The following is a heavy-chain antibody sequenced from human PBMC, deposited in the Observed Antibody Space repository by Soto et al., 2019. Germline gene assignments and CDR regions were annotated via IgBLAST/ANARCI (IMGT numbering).Heavy chain of an antibody. CDR2: ISAYNGNT. CDR1: GYTFTSYG. CDR3: ARDFYPREFTPSDY. V-gene: IGHV1-18*01. Sequence: GASVKVSCKASGYTFTSYGISWVRQAPGQGLEWMGWISAYNGNTNYAQKLQGRVTMTTDTSTSTAYMELRSLRSDDTAVYYCARDFYPREFTPSDYWGQGTLVTAPQ. J-gene: IGHJ4*02.